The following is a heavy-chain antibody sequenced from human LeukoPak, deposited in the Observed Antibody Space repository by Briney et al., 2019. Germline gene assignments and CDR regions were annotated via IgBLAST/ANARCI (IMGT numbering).Heavy chain of an antibody. CDR3: ARRVASSSSIDY. J-gene: IGHJ4*02. D-gene: IGHD6-6*01. V-gene: IGHV4-39*01. Sequence: SETLSLTCTVSGGSISSSSSSWGWIRQPPGKGLEWIGNIYYSGSTYYNPSLKSRVTISVDTSKNQFSLKLSSVTAADTAVYYCARRVASSSSIDYWGQGTLVTVSS. CDR1: GGSISSSSSS. CDR2: IYYSGST.